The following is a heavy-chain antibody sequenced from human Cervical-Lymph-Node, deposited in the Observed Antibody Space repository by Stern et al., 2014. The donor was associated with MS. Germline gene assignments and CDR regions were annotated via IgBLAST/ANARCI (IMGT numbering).Heavy chain of an antibody. V-gene: IGHV3-30*04. D-gene: IGHD3-16*01. Sequence: VQLEESGGDVVQPGRSLRLSSTASGFNFSNYAIHWVRQAPGKGLEWVAVISNDGNKKYYAESVRGRFTISRDNSKNSLYLLMNSLRPEDTAVYYCATQVWFDYWGQGTLVTVSS. CDR1: GFNFSNYA. CDR2: ISNDGNKK. J-gene: IGHJ4*02. CDR3: ATQVWFDY.